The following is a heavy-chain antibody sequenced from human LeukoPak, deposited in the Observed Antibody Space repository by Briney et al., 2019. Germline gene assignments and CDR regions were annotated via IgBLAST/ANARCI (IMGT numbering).Heavy chain of an antibody. D-gene: IGHD6-13*01. V-gene: IGHV1-2*02. CDR2: INPNSGGT. CDR3: ARVSRGEAALDY. J-gene: IGHJ4*02. CDR1: GYTVTGYY. Sequence: ASVKVSCKASGYTVTGYYMHWVRQAPGQGLEWMGWINPNSGGTNYAQKFQGRVTMPRDTSISTAYMELGRLRSDDTAVYYCARVSRGEAALDYWGQGTLVTVSS.